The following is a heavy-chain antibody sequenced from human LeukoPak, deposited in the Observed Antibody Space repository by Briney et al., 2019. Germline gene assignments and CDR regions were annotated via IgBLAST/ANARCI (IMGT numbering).Heavy chain of an antibody. J-gene: IGHJ1*01. CDR2: ISSSSSYI. CDR1: GFTFSSYS. D-gene: IGHD6-6*01. CDR3: ARDLDSRSPEYFQH. Sequence: GGSLRLSCAASGFTFSSYSMNWFRQAPGKGLEWVSSISSSSSYIYYADSVKGRFTISRDNAKNSLYLQMNSLRAEDTAVYYCARDLDSRSPEYFQHWGQGTLVTVSS. V-gene: IGHV3-21*01.